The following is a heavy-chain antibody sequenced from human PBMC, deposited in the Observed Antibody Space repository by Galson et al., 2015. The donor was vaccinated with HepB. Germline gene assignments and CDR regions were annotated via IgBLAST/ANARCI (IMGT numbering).Heavy chain of an antibody. J-gene: IGHJ5*02. CDR1: GFTFSSYW. Sequence: SLRLSCAASGFTFSSYWMHWVRQAPGKGLVWVSRINSDGSSTSYADSVKGRFTISRDNAKNTLYLQMNSLRAEDTAVYYCAREMEHYDILTGYNWFDPWGQGTLVTVSS. CDR3: AREMEHYDILTGYNWFDP. D-gene: IGHD3-9*01. V-gene: IGHV3-74*01. CDR2: INSDGSST.